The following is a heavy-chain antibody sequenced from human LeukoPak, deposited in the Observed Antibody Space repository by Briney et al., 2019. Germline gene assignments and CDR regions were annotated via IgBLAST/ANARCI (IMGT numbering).Heavy chain of an antibody. CDR2: INHSGST. D-gene: IGHD3-3*01. J-gene: IGHJ4*02. Sequence: PSETLSLTCAVYGGSFSGYYWSWIRQPPGKGLEWIGEINHSGSTNYNPSLKSRVTISVDTSKNQFSLKLSSVTAADTAVYYCARGASNPFWSGSSLGPVFDYWGQGTLVTVSS. CDR3: ARGASNPFWSGSSLGPVFDY. CDR1: GGSFSGYY. V-gene: IGHV4-34*01.